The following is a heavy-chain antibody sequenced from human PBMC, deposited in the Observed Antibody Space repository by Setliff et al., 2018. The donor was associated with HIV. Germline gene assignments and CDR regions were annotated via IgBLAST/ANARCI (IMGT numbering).Heavy chain of an antibody. J-gene: IGHJ3*02. V-gene: IGHV3-11*03. CDR1: GFTFSDYY. D-gene: IGHD2-21*02. Sequence: LSLSCAASGFTFSDYYMSWIRQAPGKGLEWVSYYLDSVKGRFSISRDNAKNSVYLQMNSLRAEDTAVYYCARGPGCGGDCRAFAMDSFDMWGQGTKVTVSS. CDR3: ARGPGCGGDCRAFAMDSFDM.